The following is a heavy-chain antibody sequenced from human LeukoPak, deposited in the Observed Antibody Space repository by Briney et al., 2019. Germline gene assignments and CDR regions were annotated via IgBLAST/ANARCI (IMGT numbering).Heavy chain of an antibody. CDR3: ARVSWSPGTSYYYMDV. V-gene: IGHV4-59*01. J-gene: IGHJ6*03. Sequence: SETLSLTCTVSGGSISSYYWSWIRQPPGKGLEWIGYIYYSGSTNYNPSLKSRVTISVDTSKNQFSLKLSSVTAADTAVYYCARVSWSPGTSYYYMDVWGKGTTVTVSS. D-gene: IGHD1-1*01. CDR2: IYYSGST. CDR1: GGSISSYY.